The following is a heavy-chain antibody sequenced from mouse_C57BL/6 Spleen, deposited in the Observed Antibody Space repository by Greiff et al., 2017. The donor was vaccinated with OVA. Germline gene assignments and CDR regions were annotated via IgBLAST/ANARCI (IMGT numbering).Heavy chain of an antibody. CDR3: ARSPLGYVVANFDY. V-gene: IGHV1-82*01. CDR2: IYPGDGDT. CDR1: GYAFSSSW. Sequence: QVQLQQSGPELVKPGASVKISCKASGYAFSSSWMNWVKQRPGKGLEWIGRIYPGDGDTNYNGKFMGQATLTADKSSSTAYMQLSSLTSEDSAVYFCARSPLGYVVANFDYWGQGTTLTVSS. D-gene: IGHD1-1*01. J-gene: IGHJ2*01.